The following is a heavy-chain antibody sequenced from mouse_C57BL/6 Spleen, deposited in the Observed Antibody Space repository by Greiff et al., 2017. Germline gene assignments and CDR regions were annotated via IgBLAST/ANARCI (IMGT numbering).Heavy chain of an antibody. D-gene: IGHD1-1*01. CDR3: TRAVVAKDYCDY. Sequence: EVKVEESGGGLVQPGGSMKLSCVASGFTFSNYWMNWVRQSPEKGLEWVAQIRLKSDNYATHYAESVKGRFTISRDDSKSSVYLQMNNLRAEDTGIDDCTRAVVAKDYCDYWGQGTTLTVSS. CDR1: GFTFSNYW. CDR2: IRLKSDNYAT. J-gene: IGHJ2*01. V-gene: IGHV6-3*01.